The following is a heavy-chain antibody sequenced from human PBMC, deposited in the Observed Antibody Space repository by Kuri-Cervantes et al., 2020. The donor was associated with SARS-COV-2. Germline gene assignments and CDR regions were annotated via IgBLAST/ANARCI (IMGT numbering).Heavy chain of an antibody. J-gene: IGHJ4*02. D-gene: IGHD3-3*01. Sequence: ETLSLTCAAPGFTFSSYAMSWVRQAPGKGLEWVSVIYSGGSSTYYADSVKGRFTISRDNSKNTLYLQMNSLRAEDTAVYYCAKVAKYYDFWSGPSAAYYFDYWGQGTLVTVSS. CDR1: GFTFSSYA. CDR2: IYSGGSST. V-gene: IGHV3-23*03. CDR3: AKVAKYYDFWSGPSAAYYFDY.